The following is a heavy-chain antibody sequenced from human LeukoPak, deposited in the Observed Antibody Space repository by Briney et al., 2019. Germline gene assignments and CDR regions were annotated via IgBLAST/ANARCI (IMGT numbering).Heavy chain of an antibody. CDR3: ARAKSSLEWTFYYYYGMDV. Sequence: GGSLRLSCAASGFTFSSYSMNWVRQAPGKGLEWVAVIWYDGSNKYYADSVKGRFTISRDNSKNTLYLQMNSLRAEDTAVYYCARAKSSLEWTFYYYYGMDVWGQGTTVTVSS. CDR2: IWYDGSNK. V-gene: IGHV3-33*08. D-gene: IGHD3-3*01. CDR1: GFTFSSYS. J-gene: IGHJ6*02.